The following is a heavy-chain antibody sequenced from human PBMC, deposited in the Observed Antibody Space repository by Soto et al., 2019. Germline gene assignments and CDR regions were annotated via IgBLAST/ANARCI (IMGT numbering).Heavy chain of an antibody. CDR2: ISAYNGNT. V-gene: IGHV1-18*01. CDR3: ARVKCRPPYYYCSGMDD. CDR1: GYTFTSYG. J-gene: IGHJ6*02. Sequence: QVQLLQSGAEVKKPGASVKVSCKASGYTFTSYGISWVRQSPGQGLEWMEWISAYNGNTNYALTLQGRVTMTTDTSTSTAYMKIRSMRSDETAVYYFARVKCRPPYYYCSGMDDWCQETTVIVSS.